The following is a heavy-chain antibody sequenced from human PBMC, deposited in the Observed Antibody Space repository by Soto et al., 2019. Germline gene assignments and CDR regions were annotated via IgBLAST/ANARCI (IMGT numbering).Heavy chain of an antibody. Sequence: QVQLRELGPGLVRPSETLSLTCAVSGGSISSGYWWGWVRQPPGKGLEWIGEISRGGNPNYNPSLKSRVTISVDTSNNEFSLRLNSVTAADTAVYYCVRNADFCSDFWGQGTLVTVSS. V-gene: IGHV4-4*02. CDR1: GGSISSGYW. CDR2: ISRGGNP. J-gene: IGHJ4*02. D-gene: IGHD2-2*01. CDR3: VRNADFCSDF.